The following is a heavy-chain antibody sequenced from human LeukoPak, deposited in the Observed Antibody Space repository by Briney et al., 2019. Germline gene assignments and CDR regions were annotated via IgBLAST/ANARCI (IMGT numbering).Heavy chain of an antibody. V-gene: IGHV1-8*01. CDR2: MNPNSGNT. D-gene: IGHD2-2*01. CDR3: ARGKEYCSSTSCPPDDY. CDR1: GYTFTSYD. Sequence: GASVKVSCKASGYTFTSYDINWVRQATGQGLEWMGWMNPNSGNTGYAQKFQGRVTMTRNTSISTAYMELSSLRSEDTAAYYCARGKEYCSSTSCPPDDYWGQGTLVTVSS. J-gene: IGHJ4*02.